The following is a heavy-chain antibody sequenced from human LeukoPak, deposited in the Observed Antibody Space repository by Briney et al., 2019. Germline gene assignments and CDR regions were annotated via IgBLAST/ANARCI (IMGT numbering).Heavy chain of an antibody. J-gene: IGHJ5*02. V-gene: IGHV4-31*03. CDR2: IYYTGST. CDR3: ARYIAAAGPAPNWFDP. Sequence: SETLSLTCTVSGGSISSGGNYWSWIRQHPGKGLEWIGYIYYTGSTNNNPSLKSRITLSVDTSKNQFSLRLSSVTAADTAVYYCARYIAAAGPAPNWFDPWGQGTLVTVSS. CDR1: GGSISSGGNY. D-gene: IGHD6-13*01.